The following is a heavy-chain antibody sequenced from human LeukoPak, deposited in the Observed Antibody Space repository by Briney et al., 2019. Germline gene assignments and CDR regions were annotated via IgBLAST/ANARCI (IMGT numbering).Heavy chain of an antibody. CDR1: GFTFSSYA. CDR3: AKDRLSSSWYFDY. Sequence: GGSLRLSCAASGFTFSSYAMSWVRQAPGKGLEWVSAISGSGGSTYYADSVKGRFTISRDNPKNTLYLQMNSLRAEDTAVYYCAKDRLSSSWYFDYWGQGTLVTVSS. V-gene: IGHV3-23*01. D-gene: IGHD6-13*01. CDR2: ISGSGGST. J-gene: IGHJ4*02.